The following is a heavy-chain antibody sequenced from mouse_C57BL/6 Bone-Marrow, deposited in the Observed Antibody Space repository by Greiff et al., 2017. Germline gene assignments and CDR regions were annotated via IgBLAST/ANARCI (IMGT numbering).Heavy chain of an antibody. Sequence: QVQLQQPGAELVKPGASVKLSCKASGYTFTSYWMHWVKQRPGQGLEWIGMIHPNSGSTNYNEKFKSKATLTVDKSSSTAYMQLSSLTSEDSAVYYCARASRVYYGYDYWGQGTTLTVSS. D-gene: IGHD2-2*01. V-gene: IGHV1-64*01. CDR1: GYTFTSYW. CDR2: IHPNSGST. CDR3: ARASRVYYGYDY. J-gene: IGHJ2*01.